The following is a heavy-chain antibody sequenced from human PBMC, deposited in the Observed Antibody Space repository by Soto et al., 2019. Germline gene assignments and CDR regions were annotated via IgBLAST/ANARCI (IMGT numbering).Heavy chain of an antibody. V-gene: IGHV1-8*01. CDR3: ARVLLWFGAHWFDP. J-gene: IGHJ5*02. CDR2: MNPNSGNT. D-gene: IGHD3-10*01. Sequence: QVQLVQSGAEVKKPGASVKVSCKASGYTFTSYDINWVRQATGQGLEWMGWMNPNSGNTGYAQKFQGRVPMTRNTSISTAYMELSSLRSEGTAVYYCARVLLWFGAHWFDPWGQGTLVTVSS. CDR1: GYTFTSYD.